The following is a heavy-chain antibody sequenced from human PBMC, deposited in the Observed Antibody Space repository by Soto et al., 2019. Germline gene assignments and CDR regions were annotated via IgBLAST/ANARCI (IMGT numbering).Heavy chain of an antibody. D-gene: IGHD3-22*01. Sequence: QVQLVQSGAEVKKPGSSVKVSCKASGGTFSSYAISWVRQAPGQRLEWMGGIIPIFGTANYAQKFQGRVTITADQSASTADMELSSLRSEDAAVYYCESAAGVYDGSGYQLRWGEGPMVTVSS. V-gene: IGHV1-69*01. J-gene: IGHJ4*02. CDR2: IIPIFGTA. CDR3: ESAAGVYDGSGYQLR. CDR1: GGTFSSYA.